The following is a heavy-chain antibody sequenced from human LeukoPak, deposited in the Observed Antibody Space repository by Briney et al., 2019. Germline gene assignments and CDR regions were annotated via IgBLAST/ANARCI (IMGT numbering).Heavy chain of an antibody. CDR3: TKRVKYGGTWDHFSD. J-gene: IGHJ4*02. CDR1: GFTFDNYR. V-gene: IGHV3-23*01. Sequence: GGSLRLSCAASGFTFDNYRMSWVRQAPGKGLEWVSTVNADGGNTYYADSVKGRFTISRDNSKSTLILQMNSLRVEDTALYYCTKRVKYGGTWDHFSDWGQGALVTVSS. D-gene: IGHD1-14*01. CDR2: VNADGGNT.